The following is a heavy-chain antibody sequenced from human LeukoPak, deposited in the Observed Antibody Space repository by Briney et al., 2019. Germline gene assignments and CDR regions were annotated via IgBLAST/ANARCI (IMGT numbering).Heavy chain of an antibody. J-gene: IGHJ4*02. CDR2: IKQDGSEK. D-gene: IGHD3-22*01. CDR3: AKDIMEHHYYDSSGYQMG. Sequence: QPGGSLRLSCAASGFTFSSYWMRWVRQAPGKGLEWVANIKQDGSEKYYVDSVKGRFTISRDNAKNSLYLQMNSLRAEDTALYYCAKDIMEHHYYDSSGYQMGGGQGTLVTVSS. V-gene: IGHV3-7*03. CDR1: GFTFSSYW.